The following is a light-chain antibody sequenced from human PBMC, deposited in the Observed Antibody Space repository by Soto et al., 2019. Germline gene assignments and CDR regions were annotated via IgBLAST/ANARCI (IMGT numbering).Light chain of an antibody. Sequence: EIVLTQSRATLSLSPGERATLHCRAIQSVSSYLAWYQQKPGQAPRLLIYDASNRATGIPPRFSGSGSGAAFTLPISSLEPEDFAVYYCQQRSNWPSITFGQGTRLEI. CDR2: DAS. CDR3: QQRSNWPSIT. V-gene: IGKV3-11*01. CDR1: QSVSSY. J-gene: IGKJ5*01.